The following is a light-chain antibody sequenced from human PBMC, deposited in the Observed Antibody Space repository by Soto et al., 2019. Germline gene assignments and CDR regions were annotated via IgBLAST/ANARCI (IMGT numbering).Light chain of an antibody. V-gene: IGKV3-11*01. CDR2: EAS. J-gene: IGKJ4*01. Sequence: SVLTQSPATLSLSPGERATLSCRASQSVNNFLAWYQQRPGQAPRLLMYEASNRATGIPARFSGSGSGTDFTLTISSLEPEDFAVYYCQQRSNWPPLTFGGGTKVDI. CDR3: QQRSNWPPLT. CDR1: QSVNNF.